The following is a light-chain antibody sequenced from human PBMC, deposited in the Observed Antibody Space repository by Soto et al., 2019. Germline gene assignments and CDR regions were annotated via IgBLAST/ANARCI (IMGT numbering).Light chain of an antibody. J-gene: IGKJ4*02. CDR2: GAS. Sequence: ETVLTQSPGTLSLSPGDRATLSCRASRSVSSSYLAWYQQIPGQAPRLLIYGASNRATGIPDRFSGSGSGTDFTLTISRLEPEDFAVYYCQQYNNWPPRTFGGGTKVDIK. V-gene: IGKV3-20*01. CDR3: QQYNNWPPRT. CDR1: RSVSSSY.